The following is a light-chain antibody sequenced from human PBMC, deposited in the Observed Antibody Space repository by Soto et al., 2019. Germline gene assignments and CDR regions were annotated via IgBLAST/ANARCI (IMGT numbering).Light chain of an antibody. Sequence: DIQLTQSPSPLSASVGDRVAITCLASQSISTYLNWYQQKPGKDPKVLIYAASNLQSGVPPRFSGSGSGTDFNLTISSLQPEDVATYFCQQSYRTTITFGQGTRLEIK. CDR1: QSISTY. CDR2: AAS. CDR3: QQSYRTTIT. V-gene: IGKV1-39*01. J-gene: IGKJ5*01.